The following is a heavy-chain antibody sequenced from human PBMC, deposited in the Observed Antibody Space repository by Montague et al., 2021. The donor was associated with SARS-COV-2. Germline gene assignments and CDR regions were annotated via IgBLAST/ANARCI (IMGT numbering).Heavy chain of an antibody. CDR1: GDSISSYY. V-gene: IGHV4-59*01. D-gene: IGHD6-19*01. Sequence: SETLSLTCTVSGDSISSYYWSWIRQPPGKGLEWIGYIYYSGSTXXXPSXKGRVTISVDTSKNQFSLKLSSVTAADTAVYYCARGSGWMGNAFDIWGQGTMVTVSS. J-gene: IGHJ3*02. CDR2: IYYSGST. CDR3: ARGSGWMGNAFDI.